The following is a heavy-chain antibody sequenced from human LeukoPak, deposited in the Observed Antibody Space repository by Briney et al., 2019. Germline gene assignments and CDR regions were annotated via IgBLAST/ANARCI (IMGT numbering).Heavy chain of an antibody. D-gene: IGHD2-2*02. CDR1: GGSISSGGYY. CDR3: ARDLGYCSSTSCYIGWFDP. J-gene: IGHJ5*02. Sequence: SETLSLTCTVSGGSISSGGYYWSWIRQPPGKGLEWIGEINHSGSTNYNPSLKSRVIISVDTSKNQFSLKLSSVTAADTAVYYCARDLGYCSSTSCYIGWFDPWGQGTLVTVSS. V-gene: IGHV4-39*07. CDR2: INHSGST.